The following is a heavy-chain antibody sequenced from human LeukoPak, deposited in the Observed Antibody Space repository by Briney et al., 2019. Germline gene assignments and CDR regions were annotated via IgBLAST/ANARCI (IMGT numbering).Heavy chain of an antibody. CDR1: GFTLSTSW. CDR2: INQDSSEK. CDR3: AREGYSYHDY. Sequence: GGCLRLSCIASGFTLSTSWMSWVRQAPGKGLEWVANINQDSSEKLYVDSVKGRFTISRDNAKNSLYLQMNSLRAEDTAVYYCAREGYSYHDYWGQGTLVTVSS. D-gene: IGHD5-18*01. J-gene: IGHJ4*02. V-gene: IGHV3-7*03.